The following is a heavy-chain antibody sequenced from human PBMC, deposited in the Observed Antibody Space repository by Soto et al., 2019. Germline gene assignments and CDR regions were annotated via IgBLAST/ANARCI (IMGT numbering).Heavy chain of an antibody. CDR3: ARAPRYCSGGSCYPPNWFDP. J-gene: IGHJ5*02. CDR1: GGSISSSSYY. D-gene: IGHD2-15*01. Sequence: PSETLSLTCTVSGGSISSSSYYWGWIRQPPGEGLEWIGSIYYSGSTYYNPSLKSRVTISVDTSKNQFSLKLSSVTAADTAVYYCARAPRYCSGGSCYPPNWFDPWGQGTLVTVSS. V-gene: IGHV4-39*01. CDR2: IYYSGST.